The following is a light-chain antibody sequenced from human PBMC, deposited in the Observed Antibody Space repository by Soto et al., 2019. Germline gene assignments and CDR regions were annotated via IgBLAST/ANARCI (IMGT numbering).Light chain of an antibody. CDR3: SSYTSTSTGV. Sequence: QSVLTQPASVSGSPGQSITISCTGTSSDVGGYNYVSWYQQHPGKAPKVIIYEVNNRPSGVSNRFSGSKSGNTASLTISGLQAEDEADYYCSSYTSTSTGVFGGGTQLTVL. CDR1: SSDVGGYNY. CDR2: EVN. V-gene: IGLV2-14*01. J-gene: IGLJ3*02.